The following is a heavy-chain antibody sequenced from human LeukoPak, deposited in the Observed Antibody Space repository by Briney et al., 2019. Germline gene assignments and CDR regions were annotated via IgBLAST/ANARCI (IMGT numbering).Heavy chain of an antibody. V-gene: IGHV3-7*01. Sequence: GGSLRLSCAASGFTFSTYRMAWVRQAPGKGLEWVANIKEDESAKHQADSVKGRFTISRDNAQNSVYPQMSSLRGEDTAVYYCARDVGGSLDYWGQGTLVTVSS. CDR2: IKEDESAK. D-gene: IGHD1-26*01. CDR3: ARDVGGSLDY. J-gene: IGHJ4*02. CDR1: GFTFSTYR.